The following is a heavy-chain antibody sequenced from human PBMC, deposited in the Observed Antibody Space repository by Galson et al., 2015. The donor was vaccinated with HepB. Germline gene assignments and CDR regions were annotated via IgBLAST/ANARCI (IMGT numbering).Heavy chain of an antibody. CDR1: GFTFSDYS. CDR2: ISSSGNIV. D-gene: IGHD2-8*01. J-gene: IGHJ4*02. Sequence: SLRLSCAASGFTFSDYSMSWVRQAPGKGLEWVSYISSSGNIVNYADSVEGRFTISRDKNSLYLQMNSLRAKDTAVYYCARDLREWAIDHWGQGTLVTVSS. V-gene: IGHV3-48*01. CDR3: ARDLREWAIDH.